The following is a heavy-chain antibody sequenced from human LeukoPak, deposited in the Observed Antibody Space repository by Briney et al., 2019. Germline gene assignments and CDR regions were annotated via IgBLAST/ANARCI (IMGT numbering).Heavy chain of an antibody. CDR3: ARSRQQLGVDAFDI. J-gene: IGHJ3*02. CDR1: GFTFDDYA. Sequence: GGSLRLSCAASGFTFDDYAMHWVRQAPGKGLEWVSGISWNSGSIGYVDSVKGRFTISRDNAKNSLYLQMNSLRAEDTAVYYCARSRQQLGVDAFDIWGQGTMVTVSS. CDR2: ISWNSGSI. V-gene: IGHV3-9*01. D-gene: IGHD6-13*01.